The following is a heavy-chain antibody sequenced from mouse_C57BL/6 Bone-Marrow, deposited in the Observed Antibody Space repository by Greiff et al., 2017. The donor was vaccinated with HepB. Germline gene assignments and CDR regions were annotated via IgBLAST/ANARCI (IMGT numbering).Heavy chain of an antibody. CDR2: ISSGSSTI. J-gene: IGHJ1*03. CDR3: ARVHTDWYFDV. Sequence: VQLQQSGGGLVKPGGSLKLSCAASGFTFSDYGMHWVRQAPEKGLEWVAYISSGSSTIYYADTVKGRFTISRDNAKNTLFLQMTSLRSEDTAMYYCARVHTDWYFDVWGTGTTVTVSS. D-gene: IGHD6-1*01. V-gene: IGHV5-17*01. CDR1: GFTFSDYG.